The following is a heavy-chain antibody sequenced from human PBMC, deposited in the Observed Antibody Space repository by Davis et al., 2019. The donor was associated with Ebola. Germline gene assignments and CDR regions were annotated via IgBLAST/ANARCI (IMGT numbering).Heavy chain of an antibody. J-gene: IGHJ3*01. Sequence: GESLKISCKDSGNRFSSHWIGWVRQMPGKGLEWMGIIYTGDSDTRYSPSFRGQVIISADKSTRTAYLQWGSLKASDTAMYYCASLRRTITGMDDGFDLWGQGTMVTVSS. CDR1: GNRFSSHW. V-gene: IGHV5-51*01. CDR2: IYTGDSDT. CDR3: ASLRRTITGMDDGFDL. D-gene: IGHD1-20*01.